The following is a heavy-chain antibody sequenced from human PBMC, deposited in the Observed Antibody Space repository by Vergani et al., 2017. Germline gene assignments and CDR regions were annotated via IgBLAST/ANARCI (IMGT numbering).Heavy chain of an antibody. CDR1: GFTFSSYG. Sequence: QVQLVESGGGVVQPGRSLRLSCAASGFTFSSYGMHWVRQAPGKGLEWVAVISYDGSNKYYADSVKGRFTISRDNSKNTLYLQMNSLRAEDTAVYYCAKAWSGIRYFDWLPPDVWGKGTTVTVSS. V-gene: IGHV3-30*18. CDR3: AKAWSGIRYFDWLPPDV. CDR2: ISYDGSNK. D-gene: IGHD3-9*01. J-gene: IGHJ6*04.